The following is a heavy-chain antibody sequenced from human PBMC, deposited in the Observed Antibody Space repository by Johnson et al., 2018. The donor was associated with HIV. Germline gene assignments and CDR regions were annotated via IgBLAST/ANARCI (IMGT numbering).Heavy chain of an antibody. CDR2: ISYDGSNK. D-gene: IGHD3-10*01. V-gene: IGHV3-30*18. J-gene: IGHJ3*02. CDR3: AKDRGYYGSGRI. CDR1: GFTVSSNY. Sequence: QMLLVESGGGVVQPGGSLRLSCAASGFTVSSNYMNWVRQAPGKGLEWVAIISYDGSNKHYADSVKGRFTISRDNSKNTLYLQMNSLRAEDTAVYYCAKDRGYYGSGRIWGQGTMVTVSS.